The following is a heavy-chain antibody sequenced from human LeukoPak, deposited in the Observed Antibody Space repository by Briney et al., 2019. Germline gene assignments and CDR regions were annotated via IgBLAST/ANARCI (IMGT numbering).Heavy chain of an antibody. V-gene: IGHV1-69*13. CDR3: ARGLSGYDLEGYFDY. D-gene: IGHD5-12*01. CDR1: GGTFSSYA. CDR2: IIPIFGTA. Sequence: ASVKVSCKASGGTFSSYAISWVRQAPGQGLEWMGGIIPIFGTANYAQKFQGRVTITADDSTTTTYVELSSLKSEDTAVYYCARGLSGYDLEGYFDYWGQGTLVTVSS. J-gene: IGHJ4*02.